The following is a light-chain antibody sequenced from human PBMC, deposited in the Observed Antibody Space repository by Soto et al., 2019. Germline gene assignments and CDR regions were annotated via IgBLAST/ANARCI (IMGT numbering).Light chain of an antibody. CDR2: EVN. V-gene: IGLV2-14*01. J-gene: IGLJ1*01. CDR1: ISDIVAYDY. CDR3: LSFTTTSTHV. Sequence: QSLGTQPASLSGSPGQSITISCTGTISDIVAYDYVSWFQQHPGKAPKLMISEVNNRPSGVSNRFSGSKSGNTAYLTISGLQVEDEAEYFCLSFTTTSTHVFGTGTKVTVL.